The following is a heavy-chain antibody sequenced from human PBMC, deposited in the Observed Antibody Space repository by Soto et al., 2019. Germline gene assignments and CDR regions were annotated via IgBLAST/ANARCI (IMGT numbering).Heavy chain of an antibody. CDR1: GGSISSSSYY. CDR2: IYYSGST. CDR3: ARHSWYSSGWFDH. D-gene: IGHD6-19*01. V-gene: IGHV4-39*01. Sequence: LETLSLTCTVSGGSISSSSYYWGWIRQPPGKGLEWIGSIYYSGSTYYNPSLKSRVTISVDTSKNQFSLKLSSVTAADTAVYYCARHSWYSSGWFDHWGQGTLVTVSS. J-gene: IGHJ5*02.